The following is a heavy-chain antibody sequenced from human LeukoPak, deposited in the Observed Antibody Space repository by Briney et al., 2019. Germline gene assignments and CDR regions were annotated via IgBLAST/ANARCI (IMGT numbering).Heavy chain of an antibody. D-gene: IGHD4-11*01. CDR2: ISSSSSYI. CDR3: ASLMTTVSY. V-gene: IGHV3-21*01. Sequence: GGSLRLSCAASGFTFSSYSMNWVRQASGKGLEWVSSISSSSSYIYYADSVKGRFTISRDNAKNSLYLRMNSLRAEDTAVYYCASLMTTVSYWGQGTLVTVSS. CDR1: GFTFSSYS. J-gene: IGHJ4*02.